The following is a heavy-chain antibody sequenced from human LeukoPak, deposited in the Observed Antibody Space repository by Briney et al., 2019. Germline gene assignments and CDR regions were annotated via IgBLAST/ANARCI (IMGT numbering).Heavy chain of an antibody. V-gene: IGHV4-4*02. CDR2: IHESGST. J-gene: IGHJ4*02. CDR3: ARHEGFSQKD. Sequence: SETLSLTCAVSGVSMSSNNWWSWVRQPPGKGLEWIGEIHESGSTNYNPSLKSRVTISVDKSKDQFSLKLSSVAAADTAVYYCARHEGFSQKDWGQGTQVTVS. CDR1: GVSMSSNNW.